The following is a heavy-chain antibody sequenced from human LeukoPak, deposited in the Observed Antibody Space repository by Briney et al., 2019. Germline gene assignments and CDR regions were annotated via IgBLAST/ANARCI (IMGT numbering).Heavy chain of an antibody. V-gene: IGHV4-4*02. CDR2: IHESGST. J-gene: IGHJ4*02. CDR3: ARHEGFSQKD. Sequence: SETLSLTCAVSGVSMSSNNWWSWVRQPPGKGLEWIGEIHESGSTNYNPSLKSRVTISVDKSKDQFSLKLSSVAAADTAVYYCARHEGFSQKDWGQGTQVTVS. CDR1: GVSMSSNNW.